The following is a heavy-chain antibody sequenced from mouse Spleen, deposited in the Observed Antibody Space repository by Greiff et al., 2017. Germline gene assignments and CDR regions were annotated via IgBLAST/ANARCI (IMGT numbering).Heavy chain of an antibody. J-gene: IGHJ2*01. CDR1: GYSFTGYY. V-gene: IGHV1-42*01. CDR3: ARGGKFYFDY. Sequence: EVQLQQSGPELVKPGASVKISCKASGYSFTGYYMNWVKQSPEKSLEWIGEINPSTGGTTYNQKFKAKATLTVDKSSSTAYMQLKSLTSEDSAVYYCARGGKFYFDYWGQGTTLTVSS. CDR2: INPSTGGT.